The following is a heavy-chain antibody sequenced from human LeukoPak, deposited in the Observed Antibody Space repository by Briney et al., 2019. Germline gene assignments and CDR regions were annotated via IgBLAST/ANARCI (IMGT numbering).Heavy chain of an antibody. CDR3: AREYRFGELSFGMDV. D-gene: IGHD3-10*01. CDR1: GFTFSSYS. CDR2: IRYDGSNK. Sequence: GGSLRLSCAASGFTFSSYSMNWVRQAPGKGLEWVAFIRYDGSNKYYADSVKGRFTISRDNSKNTLYLQMNSLRAEDTAVYYCAREYRFGELSFGMDVWGQGTTVTVSS. J-gene: IGHJ6*02. V-gene: IGHV3-30*02.